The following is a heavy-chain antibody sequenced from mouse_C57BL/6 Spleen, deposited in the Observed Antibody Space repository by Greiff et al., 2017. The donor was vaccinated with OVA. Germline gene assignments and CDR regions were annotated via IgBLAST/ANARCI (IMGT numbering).Heavy chain of an antibody. CDR1: GYTFTSYT. CDR3: ARGAPNLGAMDY. D-gene: IGHD3-1*01. V-gene: IGHV1-4*01. Sequence: VQLQQSGAELARPGASVKMSCKASGYTFTSYTMPWVKQRPGQGLEWIGYINPSSGYTKYNQKFKDKATLTADKSSSTAYMQLSSLTSEDSAVYYCARGAPNLGAMDYWGQGTSVTVSS. J-gene: IGHJ4*01. CDR2: INPSSGYT.